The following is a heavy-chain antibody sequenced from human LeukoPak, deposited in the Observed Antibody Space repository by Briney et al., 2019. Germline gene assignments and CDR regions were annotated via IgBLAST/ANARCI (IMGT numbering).Heavy chain of an antibody. V-gene: IGHV4-4*02. CDR1: GDSITGSKW. Sequence: SGTLSLTCAVSGDSITGSKWWSWVRQPPGKGLEWIGEIYDSGSTNYNPSLKSRVTMSVDTSKNQFSLKLSSVTAADTAVYYCARVVGVLWLDYMDVWGKGTTVTISS. CDR2: IYDSGST. J-gene: IGHJ6*03. D-gene: IGHD3-10*01. CDR3: ARVVGVLWLDYMDV.